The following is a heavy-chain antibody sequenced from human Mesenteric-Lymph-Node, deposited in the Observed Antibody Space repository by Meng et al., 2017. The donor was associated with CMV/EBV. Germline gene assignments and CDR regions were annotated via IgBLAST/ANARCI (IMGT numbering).Heavy chain of an antibody. CDR1: EYTFTGYY. V-gene: IGHV1-2*02. Sequence: ASVKVSCKASEYTFTGYYMHWVRQAPGQGLEWMGWINPNSGGTYYAQEFQGRVTMTRDTSISTAYMEVSRLRSDDTAVYYCARSYCSDSICSPGTYWGQGTLVTVSS. CDR2: INPNSGGT. D-gene: IGHD2-15*01. J-gene: IGHJ4*02. CDR3: ARSYCSDSICSPGTY.